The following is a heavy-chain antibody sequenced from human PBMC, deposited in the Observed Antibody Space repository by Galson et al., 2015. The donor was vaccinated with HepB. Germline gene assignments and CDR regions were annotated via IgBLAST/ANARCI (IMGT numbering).Heavy chain of an antibody. J-gene: IGHJ6*02. Sequence: SLRLSCAASGFTFSDYSMNWVRQAPGKGLEWVSYISSGSSNVHYVDSVKGRFTISRDNAQNSLYLQMNSLRDEDTAVYYCARDRVPGYYNRYDHYGMDVWGQGTTVTVSS. D-gene: IGHD3-9*01. V-gene: IGHV3-48*02. CDR2: ISSGSSNV. CDR1: GFTFSDYS. CDR3: ARDRVPGYYNRYDHYGMDV.